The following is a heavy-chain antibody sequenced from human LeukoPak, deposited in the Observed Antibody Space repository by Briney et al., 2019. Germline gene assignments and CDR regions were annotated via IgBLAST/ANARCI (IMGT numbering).Heavy chain of an antibody. V-gene: IGHV1-2*02. D-gene: IGHD2-15*01. J-gene: IGHJ4*02. CDR1: GYTFTGYY. CDR2: INPNSGGT. Sequence: ASVKVSCKASGYTFTGYYMHGVRQAPGQGLEWMGWINPNSGGTNYAQKFQGRVTMTRDTSISTAYMELSRLRSDDTAVYYCARVDGVGGTAWDYWGQGTLVTVSS. CDR3: ARVDGVGGTAWDY.